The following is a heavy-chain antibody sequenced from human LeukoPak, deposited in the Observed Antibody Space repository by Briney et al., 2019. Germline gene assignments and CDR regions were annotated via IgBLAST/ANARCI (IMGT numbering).Heavy chain of an antibody. CDR1: GYTFTGYY. CDR3: AFEGGYCSSTSCYTHNWFDP. V-gene: IGHV1-2*02. Sequence: ASVKVSCKASGYTFTGYYMHWVRHAPGQGLEWMGWINPNSGGTNYAQKFQGRVTMTRDTSISTAYMELSRLRSDDTAVYYCAFEGGYCSSTSCYTHNWFDPWGQGTLVTVSS. CDR2: INPNSGGT. D-gene: IGHD2-2*02. J-gene: IGHJ5*02.